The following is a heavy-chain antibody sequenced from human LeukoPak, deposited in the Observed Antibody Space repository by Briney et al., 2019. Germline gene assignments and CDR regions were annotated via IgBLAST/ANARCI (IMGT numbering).Heavy chain of an antibody. D-gene: IGHD2-15*01. CDR2: ISAYNGNT. Sequence: ASVKVSCKASDYTFTSYGISWVRQAPGQGLEWMGWISAYNGNTNYAQKLQGRVTMTTDTSTSTAYMELRSLRSDDTAVYYCARDTEVVVAAIYYYYYGMDVWGQGTTVTVSS. CDR1: DYTFTSYG. J-gene: IGHJ6*02. V-gene: IGHV1-18*01. CDR3: ARDTEVVVAAIYYYYYGMDV.